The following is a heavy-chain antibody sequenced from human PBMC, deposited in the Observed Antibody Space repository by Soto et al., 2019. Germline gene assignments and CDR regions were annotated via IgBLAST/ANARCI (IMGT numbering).Heavy chain of an antibody. Sequence: GESLKISCKCSGYSFTDYWIGWVRQMPGKGLEWMGIIYPGDSDTRYSPSFQGQVTISADKSISTAYLQWSSLKASDTAMYYCARQIRYSSSPPLTYGGQETRVPVS. D-gene: IGHD6-6*01. CDR2: IYPGDSDT. J-gene: IGHJ4*02. CDR1: GYSFTDYW. V-gene: IGHV5-51*01. CDR3: ARQIRYSSSPPLTY.